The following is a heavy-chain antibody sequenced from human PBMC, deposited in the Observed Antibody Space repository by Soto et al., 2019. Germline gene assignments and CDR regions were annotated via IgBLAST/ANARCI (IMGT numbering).Heavy chain of an antibody. CDR2: IHSDGAK. D-gene: IGHD2-2*01. Sequence: SGPTLVNPTETLTLTCTVSGFSLSNAGSGVSWIRQPPGKALEWLAHIHSDGAKTYSSSLQSRLTISRDYSRRQVVLTLTKLDPMDTATYYRARSISLPASADNWFDPWGQGTPDTVSS. CDR3: ARSISLPASADNWFDP. V-gene: IGHV2-26*01. CDR1: GFSLSNAGSG. J-gene: IGHJ5*02.